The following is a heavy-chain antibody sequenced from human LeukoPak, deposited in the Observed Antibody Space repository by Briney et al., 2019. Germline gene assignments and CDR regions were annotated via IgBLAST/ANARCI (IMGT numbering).Heavy chain of an antibody. CDR2: ISNRGYSK. CDR1: GFNFSDHY. J-gene: IGHJ4*02. CDR3: ARSKRTYDY. Sequence: GGSLRLSCVVSGFNFSDHYMTWIRQAPGRGLEWVSYISNRGYSKYYADSVKGRFTISRDNSNNSLYLQMNSLRAEDTAVYFCARSKRTYDYWGQGTLVTVSS. V-gene: IGHV3-11*01.